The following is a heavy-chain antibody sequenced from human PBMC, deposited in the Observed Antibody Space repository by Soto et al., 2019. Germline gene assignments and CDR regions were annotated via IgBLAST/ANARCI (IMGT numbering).Heavy chain of an antibody. J-gene: IGHJ4*02. Sequence: EVQLLESGGGLVQPGGSLRLSCAASGFTFSSYAMSWVRQAPGKGLEWVSAISGSGGSTYYADSAKGRFTISRDNSKNTLYLQMNSLRAEDTAVYYCAKKGYQLLGGDDYWGQGTLVTVSS. V-gene: IGHV3-23*01. D-gene: IGHD2-2*01. CDR2: ISGSGGST. CDR3: AKKGYQLLGGDDY. CDR1: GFTFSSYA.